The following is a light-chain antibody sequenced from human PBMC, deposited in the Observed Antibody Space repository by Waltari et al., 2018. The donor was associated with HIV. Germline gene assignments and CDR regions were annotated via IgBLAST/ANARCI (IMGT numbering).Light chain of an antibody. V-gene: IGKV1-33*01. J-gene: IGKJ3*01. CDR1: QDISNY. CDR2: DVS. Sequence: DIHLTQSPSSLSASVGDRGTITCQASQDISNYLNWSHHKPGRAPQLLIYDVSNLETGGTSRFTGSGSGTKFSLTITNLQPGDIGIFYCQEYDAVRGGFIFGPGT. CDR3: QEYDAVRGGFI.